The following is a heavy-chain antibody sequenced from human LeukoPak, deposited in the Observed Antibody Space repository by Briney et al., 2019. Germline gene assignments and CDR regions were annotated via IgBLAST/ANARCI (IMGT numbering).Heavy chain of an antibody. CDR3: ARSYSSGWYYFDY. V-gene: IGHV4-4*07. CDR2: IYTSGST. Sequence: PSETLSLTCTVFGGSISSYYWSWIRQPAGKGLEWIGRIYTSGSTNYNPSLKSRVTISVDKSKNQFSLKLSSVTAADTAVYYCARSYSSGWYYFDYWGQGTLVTVSS. J-gene: IGHJ4*02. D-gene: IGHD6-19*01. CDR1: GGSISSYY.